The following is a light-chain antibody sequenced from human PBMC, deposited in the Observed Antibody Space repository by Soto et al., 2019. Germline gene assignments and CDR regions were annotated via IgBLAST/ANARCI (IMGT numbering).Light chain of an antibody. CDR2: DVS. CDR3: CSYTSRSTYA. V-gene: IGLV2-14*01. Sequence: QSELTQPASVSGSPGQSITISCTGTRSDVGAYNYVSWYQQHPGKAPKLMIYDVSNRPSGVSDRLFGSKSGNTASLSISGLQAEDEADYYCCSYTSRSTYAFGTGTKVTVL. J-gene: IGLJ1*01. CDR1: RSDVGAYNY.